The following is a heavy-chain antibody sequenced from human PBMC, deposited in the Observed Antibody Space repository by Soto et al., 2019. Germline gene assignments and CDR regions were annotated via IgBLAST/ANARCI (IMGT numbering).Heavy chain of an antibody. CDR2: ISCDGSNK. Sequence: PGGSLRLSCAASGFTFSSYGMHWVRQAPGKGLEWVAVISCDGSNKYYADSVKGRFTISRDNSKNTLYLQMNSLRAEDTAVYYCAKSGDYDAFDIWGQGTMVTVSS. CDR3: AKSGDYDAFDI. CDR1: GFTFSSYG. D-gene: IGHD4-17*01. V-gene: IGHV3-30*18. J-gene: IGHJ3*02.